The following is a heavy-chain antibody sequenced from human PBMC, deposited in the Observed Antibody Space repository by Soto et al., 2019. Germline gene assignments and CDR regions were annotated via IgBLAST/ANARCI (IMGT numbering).Heavy chain of an antibody. Sequence: ISVLAASGKKLEWISSISGSGFKKYYADSVKGRFTISRDNSKSTVYLELNNLSAEDTAVYHCAKNQGVELVPIATVDGFDPWGQGFVVTRSS. CDR3: AKNQGVELVPIATVDGFDP. D-gene: IGHD1-26*01. V-gene: IGHV3-23*01. J-gene: IGHJ5*02. CDR2: ISGSGFKK.